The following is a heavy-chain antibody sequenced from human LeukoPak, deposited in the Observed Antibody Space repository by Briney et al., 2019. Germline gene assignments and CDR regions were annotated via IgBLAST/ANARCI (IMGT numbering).Heavy chain of an antibody. V-gene: IGHV3-53*01. CDR1: GFTVSSNY. CDR2: IYSGGST. CDR3: ARDSYYYDSTTPPGDY. D-gene: IGHD3-22*01. J-gene: IGHJ4*02. Sequence: GGSLRLSCAASGFTVSSNYMSWVRQAPGKGPEWVSVIYSGGSTYYADSVKGRFTISRDNSKNTLYLQMNSLRAEDTAVYYRARDSYYYDSTTPPGDYWGQGTLVTVSS.